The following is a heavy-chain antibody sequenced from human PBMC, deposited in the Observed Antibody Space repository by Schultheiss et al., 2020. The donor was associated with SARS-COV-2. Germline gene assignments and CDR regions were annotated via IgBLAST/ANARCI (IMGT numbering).Heavy chain of an antibody. J-gene: IGHJ4*02. V-gene: IGHV3-33*08. CDR1: GFTFDDYA. Sequence: GESLKISCAASGFTFDDYAMHWVRQAPGKGLEWVAVIWYDGSNQDYADSVKGRFTISRDNSKNTLYLQMNSLRAEDTAVYYCARAATVVIPLDYWGQGTLVTVSS. CDR2: IWYDGSNQ. D-gene: IGHD4-23*01. CDR3: ARAATVVIPLDY.